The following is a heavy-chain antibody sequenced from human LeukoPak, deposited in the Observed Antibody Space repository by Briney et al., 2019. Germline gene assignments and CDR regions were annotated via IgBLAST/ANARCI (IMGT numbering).Heavy chain of an antibody. Sequence: PGGSLRLSCAASGFTFSSYSMNWVRQAPGEGLEWVSSISSSSSYIYYADSVKGRFTISRDNAKNSLYLQMSSLRAEDTAVYYCAREGHSLWKYFDIWGQGTMVTVSS. CDR1: GFTFSSYS. J-gene: IGHJ3*02. V-gene: IGHV3-21*01. CDR2: ISSSSSYI. D-gene: IGHD5-18*01. CDR3: AREGHSLWKYFDI.